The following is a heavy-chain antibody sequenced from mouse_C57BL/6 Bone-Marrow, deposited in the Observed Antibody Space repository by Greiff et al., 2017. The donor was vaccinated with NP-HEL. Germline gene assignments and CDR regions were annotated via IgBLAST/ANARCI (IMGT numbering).Heavy chain of an antibody. CDR2: INPGSGGT. Sequence: VQLVESGAELVRPGTSVKVSCKASGYAFTNYLIEWVKQRPGQGLEWIGVINPGSGGTNYNEKFKGKATLTADKSSSTAYMQLSSLTSEDSAVYFCARLGYWYFDVWGTGTTVTVSS. CDR3: ARLGYWYFDV. CDR1: GYAFTNYL. J-gene: IGHJ1*03. V-gene: IGHV1-54*01.